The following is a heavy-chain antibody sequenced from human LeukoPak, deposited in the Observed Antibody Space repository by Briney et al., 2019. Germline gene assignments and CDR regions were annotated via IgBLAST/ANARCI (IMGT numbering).Heavy chain of an antibody. J-gene: IGHJ4*02. V-gene: IGHV4-34*01. Sequence: KPSETLSLTCAVYGVSFSGYYWSWIRQPPGKGLEWTGEINHSGSTNYNPSLKSRVTISVHTSKNQFSLKLSSVTAADTAVCYCARRGATNIDYWGQGTLVTVSS. CDR2: INHSGST. D-gene: IGHD1-26*01. CDR1: GVSFSGYY. CDR3: ARRGATNIDY.